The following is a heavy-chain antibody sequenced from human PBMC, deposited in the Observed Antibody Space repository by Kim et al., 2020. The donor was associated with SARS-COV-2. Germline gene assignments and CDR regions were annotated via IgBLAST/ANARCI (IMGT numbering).Heavy chain of an antibody. J-gene: IGHJ4*02. CDR3: AREDPHGGDLGLDY. D-gene: IGHD3-16*01. V-gene: IGHV4-39*02. CDR2: IYYSGST. Sequence: SETLSLTCTVSGGSISSSSYYWGWIRQPPGKGLEWIGSIYYSGSTYYNPSLKSRVTISVDTSKNQFSLKLSSVTAADTAVYYCAREDPHGGDLGLDYWGQGTLVTVSS. CDR1: GGSISSSSYY.